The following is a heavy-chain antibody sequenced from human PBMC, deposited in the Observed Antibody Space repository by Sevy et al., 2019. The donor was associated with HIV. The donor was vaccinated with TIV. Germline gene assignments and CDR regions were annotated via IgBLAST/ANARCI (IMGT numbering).Heavy chain of an antibody. J-gene: IGHJ3*01. CDR2: MYNTWST. V-gene: IGHV4-59*08. CDR3: ARHQTTAVLYAFDL. CDR1: GGSISSYL. D-gene: IGHD2-21*02. Sequence: SETLSLTCTVSGGSISSYLWSWIRQPPGRGLEWIGYMYNTWSTNYHPSLKSRVTISLDTSKNQFSLKLSSVTAADTAVYYCARHQTTAVLYAFDLWGQGTMVTVSS.